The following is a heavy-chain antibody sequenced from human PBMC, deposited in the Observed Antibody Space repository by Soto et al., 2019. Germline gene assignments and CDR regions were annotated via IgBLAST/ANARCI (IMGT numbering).Heavy chain of an antibody. V-gene: IGHV3-53*05. J-gene: IGHJ4*02. CDR1: GFTVSSNY. Sequence: GGSLRLSCAASGFTVSSNYMSWVRQAPGKGLEWVSVIYNGGSKYYADSVKGRFTISRDNSKNTLYLQMNSLRAEDTAVYYCAKEHVRATGLYYFDYWGQGTLVTVSS. CDR2: IYNGGSK. D-gene: IGHD1-26*01. CDR3: AKEHVRATGLYYFDY.